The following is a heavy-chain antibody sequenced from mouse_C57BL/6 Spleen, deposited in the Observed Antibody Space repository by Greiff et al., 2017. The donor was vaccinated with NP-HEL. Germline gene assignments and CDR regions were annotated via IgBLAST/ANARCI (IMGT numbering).Heavy chain of an antibody. CDR1: GFNIKDYY. CDR2: IDPEDGET. J-gene: IGHJ2*01. CDR3: ARPSTVVVRTGYFDY. Sequence: EVKLVESGAELVKPGASVKLSCTASGFNIKDYYMHWVKQRTEQGLEWIGRIDPEDGETKYAPKFQGKATITADTSSNTAYLQLSSLTSEDTAVYYCARPSTVVVRTGYFDYWGQGTTLTVSS. D-gene: IGHD1-1*01. V-gene: IGHV14-2*01.